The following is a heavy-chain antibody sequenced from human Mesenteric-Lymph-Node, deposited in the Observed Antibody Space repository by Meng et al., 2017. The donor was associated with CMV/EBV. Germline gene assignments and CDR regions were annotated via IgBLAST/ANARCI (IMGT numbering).Heavy chain of an antibody. V-gene: IGHV3-30*04. CDR3: ARGMDY. CDR2: ISYDGSNK. CDR1: GFTFSSYA. J-gene: IGHJ4*02. Sequence: RSLRLSCAASGFTFSSYAMHWVRQAPGKGLEWVAVISYDGSNKYYADSVKGRFTISRDNSKNTLYLQMNSLRAEDTAVYYCARGMDYWGQGTLVTVSS.